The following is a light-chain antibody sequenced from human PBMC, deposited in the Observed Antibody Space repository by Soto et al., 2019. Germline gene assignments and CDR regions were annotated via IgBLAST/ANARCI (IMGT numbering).Light chain of an antibody. J-gene: IGLJ1*01. Sequence: LTQPPSASGSPGQSVTISCTGTSSDVGGYKYVSWYQQHPGKAPKLMIYEVNKRPSGVPDRFSGSKSGNTASLTVSGLQAEDEADYYCSSYAGSNNFIFGTGTKVTVL. CDR2: EVN. CDR1: SSDVGGYKY. V-gene: IGLV2-8*01. CDR3: SSYAGSNNFI.